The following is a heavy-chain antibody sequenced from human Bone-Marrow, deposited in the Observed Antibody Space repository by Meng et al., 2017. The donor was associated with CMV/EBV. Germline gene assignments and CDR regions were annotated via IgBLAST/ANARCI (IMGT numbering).Heavy chain of an antibody. CDR1: GGSISSSTYH. D-gene: IGHD3-22*01. CDR3: AREGRGYGF. V-gene: IGHV4-39*07. CDR2: IHNSGTT. Sequence: SETLSLTCTVSGGSISSSTYHWGWIRQPPGKGLEWIGSIHNSGTTYYNPSLKSRVTISVDPSKNQFSLKMSSVSAADTAVYYCAREGRGYGFWGQGTLVTVPS. J-gene: IGHJ4*02.